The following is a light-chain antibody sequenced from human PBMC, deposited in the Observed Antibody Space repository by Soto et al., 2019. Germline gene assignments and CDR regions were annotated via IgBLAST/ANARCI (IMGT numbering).Light chain of an antibody. J-gene: IGKJ5*01. V-gene: IGKV3-20*01. Sequence: EIVSTQSPDTLSLSPGERPTLSCRASQSIRSERLAWYQQKTGQAPRLVIFDASNRASGMPARFSGSGSGTDFTLNIASMEPEDFAVYYCQQYDGATITFGLGTRLEIK. CDR3: QQYDGATIT. CDR2: DAS. CDR1: QSIRSER.